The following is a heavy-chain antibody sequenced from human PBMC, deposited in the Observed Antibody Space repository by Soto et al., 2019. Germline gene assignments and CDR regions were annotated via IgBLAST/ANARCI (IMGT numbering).Heavy chain of an antibody. D-gene: IGHD6-13*01. Sequence: GGSLRLSCAASGFTFSSYWMHWGRQAPGKGLEWVSRIEGDGCSTTSADSVKGRFTVSRDDARNTVYLQMSSLRADDTAIYYCAREGLDTAGFFDVWGQGTMVTVSS. CDR3: AREGLDTAGFFDV. CDR2: IEGDGCST. V-gene: IGHV3-74*01. J-gene: IGHJ3*01. CDR1: GFTFSSYW.